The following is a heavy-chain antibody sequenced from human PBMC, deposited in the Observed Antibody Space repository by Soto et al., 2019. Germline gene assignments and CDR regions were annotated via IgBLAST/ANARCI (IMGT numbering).Heavy chain of an antibody. V-gene: IGHV4-59*11. CDR2: ISYSGST. Sequence: SETLSLTCTVSGGSISGHYWSWIRQPPGKGLQYIGYISYSGSTNYNPSLKSRVTISVDTSNNQFSLRLSSVTAADTAVYYCARDVGLQHDTGYYDFWSGKNNWFDPWGQGILVTVS. D-gene: IGHD3-3*01. CDR3: ARDVGLQHDTGYYDFWSGKNNWFDP. J-gene: IGHJ5*02. CDR1: GGSISGHY.